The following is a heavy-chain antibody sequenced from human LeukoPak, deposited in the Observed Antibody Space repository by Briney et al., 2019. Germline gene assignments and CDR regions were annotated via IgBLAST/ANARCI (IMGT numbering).Heavy chain of an antibody. CDR3: ARALGYSYGYYFDY. CDR1: GDSISSSY. CDR2: IYYSGRT. V-gene: IGHV4-59*01. D-gene: IGHD5-18*01. Sequence: SQTLSLTCTVSGDSISSSYWSWIRQPPGKGLEWIGYIYYSGRTNYNPSLKSRVTISGDTSKNHFSLKLISVTAADTAVYYCARALGYSYGYYFDYWVQGTLLTVSS. J-gene: IGHJ4*02.